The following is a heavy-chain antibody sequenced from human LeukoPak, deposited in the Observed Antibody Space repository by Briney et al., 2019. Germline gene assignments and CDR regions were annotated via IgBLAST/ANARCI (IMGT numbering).Heavy chain of an antibody. Sequence: KPSETLSLTCTVSGGSISSSSYYWGWIRQPPGKGLEWIGSIYYSGSTYYNPSLKSRVTISVDTSKNQFSLKLSSVTAADTAVYYCARDGTRKTPQNAFDIWGQGTMVTVSS. J-gene: IGHJ3*02. V-gene: IGHV4-39*07. CDR2: IYYSGST. CDR1: GGSISSSSYY. CDR3: ARDGTRKTPQNAFDI. D-gene: IGHD2-2*01.